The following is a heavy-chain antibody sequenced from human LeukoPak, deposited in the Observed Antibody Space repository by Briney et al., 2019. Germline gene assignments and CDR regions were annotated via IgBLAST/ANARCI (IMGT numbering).Heavy chain of an antibody. J-gene: IGHJ3*02. Sequence: SETLSLTCTVSGGSMTSYYWTWIRQPPGKGLEWIGYIYHNGDTNYNPSLKSRVTISVDTSKNQFPLKLSSVTAADTAVYYCARKIRGVDAFDIWGQGTMVTVSS. V-gene: IGHV4-59*01. D-gene: IGHD3-10*01. CDR3: ARKIRGVDAFDI. CDR1: GGSMTSYY. CDR2: IYHNGDT.